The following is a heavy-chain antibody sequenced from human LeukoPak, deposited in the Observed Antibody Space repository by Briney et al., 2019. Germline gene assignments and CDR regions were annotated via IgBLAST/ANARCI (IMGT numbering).Heavy chain of an antibody. J-gene: IGHJ4*02. CDR3: ARAGSDRNSGYDY. CDR2: ISSSTSTK. CDR1: GFTFPTYA. D-gene: IGHD5-12*01. Sequence: GRSLRLSCAASGFTFPTYAMHWVRQTAGKGLEWVSYISSSTSTKYYADSVEGRFTISRDNAKNSLYLQISSLRAEDTAVYYCARAGSDRNSGYDYWGQGTLVTVSS. V-gene: IGHV3-48*04.